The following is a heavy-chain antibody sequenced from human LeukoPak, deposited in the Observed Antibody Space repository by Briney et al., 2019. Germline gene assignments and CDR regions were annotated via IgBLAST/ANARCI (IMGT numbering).Heavy chain of an antibody. CDR3: ARADFWSAYKYYYYMDV. D-gene: IGHD3-3*01. Sequence: PSETLSLTCAVSGGSISSGGYSWSWIRQPPGKGLEWIGYIYYSGSTYYNPSRKSRVTISVHTSKNQFSLKLSSVTAADTAVYYCARADFWSAYKYYYYMDVWGKGTTVTVSS. CDR2: IYYSGST. CDR1: GGSISSGGYS. J-gene: IGHJ6*03. V-gene: IGHV4-30-4*07.